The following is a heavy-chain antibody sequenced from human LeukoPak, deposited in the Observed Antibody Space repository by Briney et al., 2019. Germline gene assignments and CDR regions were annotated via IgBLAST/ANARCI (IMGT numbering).Heavy chain of an antibody. J-gene: IGHJ4*02. CDR2: ISSSSDFI. D-gene: IGHD4-11*01. CDR3: ARAYSRYNFDY. V-gene: IGHV3-21*06. CDR1: GFTFSSYS. Sequence: GGSLRLSCAASGFTFSSYSMNWVRQAPGKGLEWVSSISSSSDFIYYADSVKGRVTNSRDNAKNSLFLQMNSLRAEDTAVYYCARAYSRYNFDYWGQGILVTVSS.